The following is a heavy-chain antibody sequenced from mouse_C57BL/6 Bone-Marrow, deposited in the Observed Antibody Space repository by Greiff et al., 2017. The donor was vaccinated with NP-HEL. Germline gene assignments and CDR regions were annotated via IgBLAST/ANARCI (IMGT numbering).Heavy chain of an antibody. V-gene: IGHV1-5*01. D-gene: IGHD1-1*01. J-gene: IGHJ4*01. CDR3: TSYGSSSFYAMDY. Sequence: EVQLQQSGTVLARPGASVKMSCKTSGYTFTSSWMHWVKQRPGQGLEWIGAIYPGNSDTSYNQKFKGKAKLTAVTSASTAYMELSSLTNEDSAVYYCTSYGSSSFYAMDYWGQGTSVTVSS. CDR2: IYPGNSDT. CDR1: GYTFTSSW.